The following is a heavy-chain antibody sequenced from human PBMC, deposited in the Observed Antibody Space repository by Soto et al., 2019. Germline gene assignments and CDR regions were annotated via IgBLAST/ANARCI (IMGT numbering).Heavy chain of an antibody. CDR3: ARGVLGYASRGYDYFA. CDR2: IYYSGST. V-gene: IGHV4-31*03. J-gene: IGHJ1*01. Sequence: SATLSLTCTVSVGSISSGGYYWSWIRQHPGKGLEWIGYIYYSGSTYYNPSLKSRVTISVDTSKNQFSLKLSSVTAADTAVNYCARGVLGYASRGYDYFAWGKRSLVTVSS. D-gene: IGHD3-22*01. CDR1: VGSISSGGYY.